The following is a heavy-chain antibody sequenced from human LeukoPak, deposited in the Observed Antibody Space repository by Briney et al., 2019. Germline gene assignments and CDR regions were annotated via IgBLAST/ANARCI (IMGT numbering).Heavy chain of an antibody. D-gene: IGHD3-9*01. Sequence: EASVKVSCKASGYTFTSYGISWVRQAPGQGLEWMGWISAYNGNTNYAQKLQGRVTMTTDTSTSTAYMELRSLRSDDTAVYYCARDKALLPIRYFDPGNAFDIWGQGTMVTVSS. CDR2: ISAYNGNT. V-gene: IGHV1-18*01. CDR1: GYTFTSYG. CDR3: ARDKALLPIRYFDPGNAFDI. J-gene: IGHJ3*02.